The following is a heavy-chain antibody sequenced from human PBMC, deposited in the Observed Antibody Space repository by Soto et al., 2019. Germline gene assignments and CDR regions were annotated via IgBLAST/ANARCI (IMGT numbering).Heavy chain of an antibody. CDR3: ARVGSSSSDAFDI. D-gene: IGHD6-6*01. J-gene: IGHJ3*02. CDR1: GGCISSGGYY. Sequence: NPSETLSLTCSVSGGCISSGGYYWSWIRQLPGKDLEWIGYIYHSGNTYYNSSLKSRLTISVDTSKNQFSLKLTSVTAADTAVYYCARVGSSSSDAFDIWGQGTMVTVSS. V-gene: IGHV4-31*03. CDR2: IYHSGNT.